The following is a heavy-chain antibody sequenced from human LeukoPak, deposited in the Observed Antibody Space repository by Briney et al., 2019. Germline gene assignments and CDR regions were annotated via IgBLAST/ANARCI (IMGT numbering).Heavy chain of an antibody. D-gene: IGHD6-19*01. CDR2: IIPIFGTA. CDR3: ARGPQWLPQGQFFQL. V-gene: IGHV1-69*06. J-gene: IGHJ1*01. Sequence: GASVKVSCKASGGTFSSYAISWVRQAPGQGLEWMGGIIPIFGTANYAQKFQGRVTITADKSTSTAYMELSSLRSEDTAVYYCARGPQWLPQGQFFQLWGQGTLVTVSS. CDR1: GGTFSSYA.